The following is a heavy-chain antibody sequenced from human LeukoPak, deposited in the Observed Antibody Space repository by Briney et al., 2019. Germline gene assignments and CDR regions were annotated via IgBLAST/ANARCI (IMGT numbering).Heavy chain of an antibody. J-gene: IGHJ3*02. D-gene: IGHD3-3*01. CDR2: ISSNGGST. CDR1: GFTFSSYA. V-gene: IGHV3-64*01. Sequence: GGSLRLSCAASGFTFSSYAMHWVRQAPGKGLEYVSAISSNGGSTYYANSVKGRFTISRDNSKNTLYLQMGSLRAEDMAVYYCAREGYYDFWSGETAFDIRGQGTMVTVSS. CDR3: AREGYYDFWSGETAFDI.